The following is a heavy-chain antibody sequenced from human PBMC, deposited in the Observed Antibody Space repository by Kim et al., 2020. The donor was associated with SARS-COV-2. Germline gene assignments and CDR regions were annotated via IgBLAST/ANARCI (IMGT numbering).Heavy chain of an antibody. J-gene: IGHJ4*02. D-gene: IGHD3-10*01. CDR1: GYTFTSYY. Sequence: ASVKVSCKASGYTFTSYYMHWVRQAPGQGLEWMGIINPSGGSTSYAQKFQGRVTMTRDTSTSTVYMELSSLRSEDTAVYYCARDGTVRGYALVNFDYWGQGTLVTVSS. CDR3: ARDGTVRGYALVNFDY. CDR2: INPSGGST. V-gene: IGHV1-46*01.